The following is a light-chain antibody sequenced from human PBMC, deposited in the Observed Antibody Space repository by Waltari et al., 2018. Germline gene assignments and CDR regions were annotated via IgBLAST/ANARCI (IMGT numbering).Light chain of an antibody. CDR3: QQYNNWPPWT. V-gene: IGKV3-15*01. CDR2: GAS. J-gene: IGKJ1*01. Sequence: EIVMTQSPATLSVSPGERATLSCRASQSVSSNLAWYQQKPGQAPRLLICGASTGAPGIPARFSGSGSGTDFTLTISSLQSEDFAVYYCQQYNNWPPWTFGQGTKVEIK. CDR1: QSVSSN.